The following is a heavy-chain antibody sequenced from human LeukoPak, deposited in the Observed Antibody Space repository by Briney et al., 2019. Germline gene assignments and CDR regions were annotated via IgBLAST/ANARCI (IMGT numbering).Heavy chain of an antibody. CDR1: GYTLTELS. V-gene: IGHV1-24*01. D-gene: IGHD2-8*01. CDR2: LDPEDDKT. CDR3: ATVGRGMYYYYYIDV. J-gene: IGHJ6*03. Sequence: ASVKVSCKVSGYTLTELSIHWVRQAPGEGLEWMGGLDPEDDKTIYAQKFQGRVTMTEDISTDTAYMDLSSLRSEDTAVYYCATVGRGMYYYYYIDVWGKGTTVTVSS.